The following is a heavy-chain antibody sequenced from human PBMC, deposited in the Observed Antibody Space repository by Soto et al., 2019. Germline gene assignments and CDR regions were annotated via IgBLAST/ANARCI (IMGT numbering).Heavy chain of an antibody. V-gene: IGHV3-23*01. CDR3: AKSNALDV. Sequence: EAQLLESGGGLVQPGGSLRLSCAASGFTLSSYAMSWVRQAPGKGLEWVSGISGNGDRTSYADSVKGRFTVSRDKSKNTLYLQMNSLRAEDTAIYFCAKSNALDVWGQGTTVTVSS. CDR1: GFTLSSYA. CDR2: ISGNGDRT. J-gene: IGHJ6*02. D-gene: IGHD1-1*01.